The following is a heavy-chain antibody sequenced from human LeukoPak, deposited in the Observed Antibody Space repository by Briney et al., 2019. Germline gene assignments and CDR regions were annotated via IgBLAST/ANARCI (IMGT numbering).Heavy chain of an antibody. CDR3: ARGGDMITFGGVNPFGY. D-gene: IGHD3-16*01. CDR1: GFTFSSYS. V-gene: IGHV3-21*01. CDR2: ISSSSSYI. Sequence: GGSLRLSCAASGFTFSSYSMNWVRQAPGKGLEWVSSISSSSSYIYYADSVKGRFTISRDNAKNSLYLQMNSLRAEDTAAYYCARGGDMITFGGVNPFGYWGQGTLVTVSS. J-gene: IGHJ4*02.